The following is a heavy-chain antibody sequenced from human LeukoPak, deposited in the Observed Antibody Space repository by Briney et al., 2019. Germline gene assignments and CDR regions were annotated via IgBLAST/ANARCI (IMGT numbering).Heavy chain of an antibody. CDR2: IYSGDSDT. J-gene: IGHJ6*02. V-gene: IGHV5-51*01. CDR3: ARDWTDKITVATDHYYYGMDV. Sequence: GESLKIPCKGSGFTFTEYWIGWVRQMPGKGLEWMGIIYSGDSDTRYSPPFQGQVTISADKAISTAYLQWSSLKASDTAMYYCARDWTDKITVATDHYYYGMDVWGQGTTVTVSS. CDR1: GFTFTEYW. D-gene: IGHD4-23*01.